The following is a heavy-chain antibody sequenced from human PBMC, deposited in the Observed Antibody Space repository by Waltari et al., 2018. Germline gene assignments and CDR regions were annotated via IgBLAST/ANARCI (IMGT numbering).Heavy chain of an antibody. J-gene: IGHJ4*02. CDR3: ARDRGRGLYLDT. CDR2: VLGSGRT. CDR1: GDSMNYW. D-gene: IGHD2-15*01. Sequence: QLQLQESGPGLVKPSGTLSLICAVSGDSMNYWWSWVRQPPGKGLEWIGQVLGSGRTNYNPSVASRVTISLDASTQQFALKMTSATAADTALYYCARDRGRGLYLDTWGQGILVTVSP. V-gene: IGHV4-4*02.